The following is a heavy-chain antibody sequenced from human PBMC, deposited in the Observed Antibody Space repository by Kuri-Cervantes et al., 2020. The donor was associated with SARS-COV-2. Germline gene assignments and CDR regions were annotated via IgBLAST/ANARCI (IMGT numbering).Heavy chain of an antibody. CDR3: VRDGDHWNFDY. D-gene: IGHD1-1*01. CDR1: GFTFTNCA. CDR2: INPDGSYT. V-gene: IGHV3-74*01. J-gene: IGHJ4*02. Sequence: GESLKISCAASGFTFTNCAMNWVRQAPGKGLKWVSRINPDGSYTNNADSVKGRFTLSRDNDKNMLFLQMNSLRAEDTAVYYCVRDGDHWNFDYWGQGTLVTVSS.